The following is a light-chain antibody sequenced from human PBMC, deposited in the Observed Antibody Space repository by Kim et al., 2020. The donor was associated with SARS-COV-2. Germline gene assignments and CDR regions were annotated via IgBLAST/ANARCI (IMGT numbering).Light chain of an antibody. CDR2: ATS. Sequence: IQMTQSPSSLSASVGDEVTITCRASKDISNFLAWYQQKPGKAPKLLIYATSTLQSGVPSRFRGSRSGTDFTLVITRLQPEDVATYYCQKYDSAPWTFGQGTKVDIK. V-gene: IGKV1-27*01. J-gene: IGKJ1*01. CDR3: QKYDSAPWT. CDR1: KDISNF.